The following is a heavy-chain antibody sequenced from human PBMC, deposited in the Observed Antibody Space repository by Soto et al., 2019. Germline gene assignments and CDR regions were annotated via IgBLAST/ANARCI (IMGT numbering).Heavy chain of an antibody. D-gene: IGHD4-17*01. CDR2: ISSSSSYI. Sequence: EVQLVESGGGLVKPGGSLRLSCAASGFTFSSYSMNWVRQAPGKGLEWVSSISSSSSYIYYADSVKGRFTISRDNAKNSLYLQMNSLRAEDTAVYYCAREGLDYGDPFDYWGQGTLVTVSS. CDR3: AREGLDYGDPFDY. V-gene: IGHV3-21*01. J-gene: IGHJ4*02. CDR1: GFTFSSYS.